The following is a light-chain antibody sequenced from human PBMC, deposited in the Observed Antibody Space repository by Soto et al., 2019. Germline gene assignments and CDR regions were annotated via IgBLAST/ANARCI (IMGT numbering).Light chain of an antibody. V-gene: IGKV1-39*01. J-gene: IGKJ4*02. CDR1: QSISTY. Sequence: DIQMTQSPSSLSASVGDRVTIACRASQSISTYLHWYQQKPGKAPKLLIYAASSLQSGVPSRFSGSGSRTDFTLTISSLQPEDYPTYYCQHSYSTPLTFGGGAKVAIK. CDR2: AAS. CDR3: QHSYSTPLT.